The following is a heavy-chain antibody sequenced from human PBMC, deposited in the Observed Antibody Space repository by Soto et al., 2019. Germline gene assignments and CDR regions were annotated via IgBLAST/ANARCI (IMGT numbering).Heavy chain of an antibody. CDR3: ARGYSSSWPSFDY. CDR2: IIPILGIA. CDR1: GGTFSSYT. V-gene: IGHV1-69*02. Sequence: SVKXSCKASGGTFSSYTISWVRQAPGQGLEWMGRIIPILGIANYAQKFQGRVTITADKSTSTAYMELSSLRSEDTAVYYCARGYSSSWPSFDYWGQGTLVTVSS. D-gene: IGHD6-13*01. J-gene: IGHJ4*02.